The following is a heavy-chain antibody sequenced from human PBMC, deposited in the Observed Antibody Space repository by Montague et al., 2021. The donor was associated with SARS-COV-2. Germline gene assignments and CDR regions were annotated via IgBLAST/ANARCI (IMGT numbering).Heavy chain of an antibody. Sequence: SETLSLTCTVTGGPISGSSDYWGWIRQSPGKGPDWIASVDYSGNTYYSPSLKSRLTISVDTSKNQFSLKLNSVTAADTALYYCARREYSYGWGDWGQGTLVTVSS. J-gene: IGHJ4*02. CDR1: GGPISGSSDY. V-gene: IGHV4-39*01. CDR3: ARREYSYGWGD. CDR2: VDYSGNT. D-gene: IGHD5-18*01.